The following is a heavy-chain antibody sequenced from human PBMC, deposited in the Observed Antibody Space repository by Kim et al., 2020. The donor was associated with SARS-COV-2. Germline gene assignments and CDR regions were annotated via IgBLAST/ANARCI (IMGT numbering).Heavy chain of an antibody. CDR1: GFVFRNYY. J-gene: IGHJ5*02. V-gene: IGHV3-74*01. CDR2: SSPDVSNT. CDR3: ARGRGLPDL. Sequence: GGSLRLSCAASGFVFRNYYMHWVRQAPGKGLVWFSRSSPDVSNTNYADSVKGRFTISRDNVRDTLYLQMNSLTADDTAVYYCARGRGLPDLWGPGTLVT.